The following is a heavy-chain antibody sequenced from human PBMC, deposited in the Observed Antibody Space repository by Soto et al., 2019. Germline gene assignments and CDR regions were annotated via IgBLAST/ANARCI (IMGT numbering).Heavy chain of an antibody. D-gene: IGHD7-27*01. V-gene: IGHV1-8*02. CDR2: MNPNSGNT. J-gene: IGHJ4*02. CDR3: ARKGTWGSDY. Sequence: ASVKVSCKASGYTFTSYDINWVRQATGQGHEWMGWMNPNSGNTDYEQKFQVRVTMTRNTSISTAYMELSSLGSEDTAVYSCARKGTWGSDYWGQGTPVTVSS. CDR1: GYTFTSYD.